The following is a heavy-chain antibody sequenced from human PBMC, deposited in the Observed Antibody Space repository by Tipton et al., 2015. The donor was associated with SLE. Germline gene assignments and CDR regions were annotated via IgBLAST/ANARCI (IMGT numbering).Heavy chain of an antibody. V-gene: IGHV4-61*02. CDR3: ARDFRANGNWFDP. Sequence: TLSLTCAVYGGSITSGTHYWSWIRQPAGKGLEWIGRIYSSGSTNYNPSLKSRVTLSVDTSKNQFSLKLTSVTAADTAVYYCARDFRANGNWFDPWGQGTLVTVSS. CDR1: GGSITSGTHY. D-gene: IGHD1-26*01. CDR2: IYSSGST. J-gene: IGHJ5*02.